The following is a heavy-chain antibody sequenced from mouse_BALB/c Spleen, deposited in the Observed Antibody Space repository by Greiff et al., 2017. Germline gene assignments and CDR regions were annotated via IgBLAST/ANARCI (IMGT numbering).Heavy chain of an antibody. Sequence: EVQLVESGGGLVQPGGSLKLSCAASGFTFSSYTMSWVRQTPEKRLEWVAYISNGGGSTYYPDTVKGRFTISRDNAKNTLYLQMSSLKSEDTAMYYCARGDYGYRAMDYWGQGTSVTVSS. V-gene: IGHV5-12-2*01. J-gene: IGHJ4*01. CDR1: GFTFSSYT. CDR3: ARGDYGYRAMDY. D-gene: IGHD1-2*01. CDR2: ISNGGGST.